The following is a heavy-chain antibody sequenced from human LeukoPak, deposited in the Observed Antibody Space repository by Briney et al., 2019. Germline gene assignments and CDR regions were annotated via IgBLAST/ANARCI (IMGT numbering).Heavy chain of an antibody. V-gene: IGHV4-39*02. CDR1: GGSISSTSYY. Sequence: SETLSLTCTVSGGSISSTSYYWGWIRQPPGKGLEWIGSIYYSGSTYYNPSLKSRVTISVDTSKNQFSLKLSSVTAADTAVYYCARETAASTPLYYCGQGTLVTVSS. CDR3: ARETAASTPLYY. CDR2: IYYSGST. J-gene: IGHJ4*02. D-gene: IGHD6-13*01.